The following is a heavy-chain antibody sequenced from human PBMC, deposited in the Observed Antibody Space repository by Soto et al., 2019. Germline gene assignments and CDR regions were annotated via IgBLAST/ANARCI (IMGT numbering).Heavy chain of an antibody. J-gene: IGHJ6*02. V-gene: IGHV1-69*12. CDR2: IIPIFDTA. CDR3: AITARHSSSGYYYHYGMDV. Sequence: QVQLVQSGAEVKKPGSSVKVFCKASGDTFSSYAISWVRQAPGQGLEWMGGIIPIFDTANYAQKFQGRATMTADEATSTAYMALNILRPEDTAVYYCAITARHSSSGYYYHYGMDVWGQGTSVTVSS. CDR1: GDTFSSYA. D-gene: IGHD6-13*01.